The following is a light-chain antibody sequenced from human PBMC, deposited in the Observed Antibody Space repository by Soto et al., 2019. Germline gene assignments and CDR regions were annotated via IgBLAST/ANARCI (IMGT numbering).Light chain of an antibody. CDR2: DVS. V-gene: IGLV2-11*01. CDR3: CSYAGSYTHYV. J-gene: IGLJ1*01. Sequence: QSVLTQPRSVSGSPGQSITISCTGTSSDVGGYNYVSRYRQHPGKAPKLMIYDVSKRPSGVPDRFSGSKSGNTASLTISGLQAEDEADYYCCSYAGSYTHYVFGTGTKLTVL. CDR1: SSDVGGYNY.